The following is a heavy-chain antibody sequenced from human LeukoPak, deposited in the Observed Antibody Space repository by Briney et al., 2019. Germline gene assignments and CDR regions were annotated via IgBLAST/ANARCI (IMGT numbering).Heavy chain of an antibody. CDR1: GYTFTNYA. CDR2: INPGDGDT. CDR3: ARDHRTLLWFGELLD. D-gene: IGHD3-10*01. V-gene: IGHV1-3*01. Sequence: GASVKVSCKASGYTFTNYAVHWVRQAPGQRPEWMGRINPGDGDTKYSQNFQGRVTFARDTSTSTVYMELSSLRSEDTAVYYCARDHRTLLWFGELLDWGQGTLVTVSS. J-gene: IGHJ4*02.